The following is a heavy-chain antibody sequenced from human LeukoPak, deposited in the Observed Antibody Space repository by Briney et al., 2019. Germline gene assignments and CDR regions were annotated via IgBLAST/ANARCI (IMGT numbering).Heavy chain of an antibody. CDR2: ISSSSSTI. Sequence: PGGSLRLSCAASGFTFSSYSMNWVRQAPGKGLEWVSYISSSSSTIYYADSVKGRFTISRDNAKNSLYLQMNSLKTEDTAVYYCTRFVYGAAADGTGGHWGQGTLVTVSS. J-gene: IGHJ4*02. D-gene: IGHD6-13*01. CDR1: GFTFSSYS. CDR3: TRFVYGAAADGTGGH. V-gene: IGHV3-48*01.